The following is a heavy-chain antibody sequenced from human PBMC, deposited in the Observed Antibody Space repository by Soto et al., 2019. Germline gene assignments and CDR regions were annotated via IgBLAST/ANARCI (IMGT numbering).Heavy chain of an antibody. J-gene: IGHJ4*02. Sequence: GGSLRLSCAASGFTFSSYAMSWVRQAPGKGLEWVSAISGSGGSTYYADSVKGRFTISRDNSKNTLYLQMNSLRAEDTAVYYCAKGGPYYDILTGYYSYWGQGTLVTVPS. V-gene: IGHV3-23*01. CDR1: GFTFSSYA. CDR2: ISGSGGST. CDR3: AKGGPYYDILTGYYSY. D-gene: IGHD3-9*01.